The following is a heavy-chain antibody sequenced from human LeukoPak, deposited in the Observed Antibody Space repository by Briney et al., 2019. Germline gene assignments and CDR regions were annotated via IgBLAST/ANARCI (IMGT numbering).Heavy chain of an antibody. V-gene: IGHV4-59*01. D-gene: IGHD3-16*01. CDR2: IHFSGST. J-gene: IGHJ4*02. Sequence: QTSETLSLTCSVSGGSISSYYWGWIRQPPGRGLDYIGFIHFSGSTNYNPSLEGRVTISADTSTNQFSLKLNSVTAADTAVYYCARGLMIPLGGGFDSWGQGTLVTVSS. CDR3: ARGLMIPLGGGFDS. CDR1: GGSISSYY.